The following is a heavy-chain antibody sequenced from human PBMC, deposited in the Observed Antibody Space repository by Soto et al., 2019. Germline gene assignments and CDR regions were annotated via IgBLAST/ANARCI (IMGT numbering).Heavy chain of an antibody. V-gene: IGHV1-18*04. CDR2: ISAYNGNT. D-gene: IGHD4-17*01. Sequence: QVQLVQSGAEVKKPGASVKVSCKASGYTFTSYGISWVRQAPGQGLEWMGWISAYNGNTNYAQKLQGRVTMTTDTSTSTAYMELRSQRSDDTAVYYCARDRRVTTTGGNWFDPWGQGTLVTVSS. CDR1: GYTFTSYG. CDR3: ARDRRVTTTGGNWFDP. J-gene: IGHJ5*02.